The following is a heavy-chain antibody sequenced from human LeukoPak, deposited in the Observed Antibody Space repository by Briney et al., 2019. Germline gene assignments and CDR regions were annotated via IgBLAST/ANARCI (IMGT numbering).Heavy chain of an antibody. CDR3: ARGPDSSGWYSIYYYYYYGMDV. Sequence: ASVKVSCKASGYTFTSYDINWVRQATGQGLEWMGWMNPSSGNTGYAQKFQGRVTMTRNTSISTAYMELSSLRSEDTAVYYCARGPDSSGWYSIYYYYYYGMDVWGQGTTVTVSS. D-gene: IGHD6-19*01. CDR1: GYTFTSYD. CDR2: MNPSSGNT. J-gene: IGHJ6*02. V-gene: IGHV1-8*01.